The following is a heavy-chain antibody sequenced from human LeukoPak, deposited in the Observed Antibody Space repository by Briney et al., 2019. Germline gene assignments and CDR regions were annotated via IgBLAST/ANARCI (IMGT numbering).Heavy chain of an antibody. CDR1: GYSISSGYY. Sequence: PSETLSLTCAVSGYSISSGYYWGWIRQPPGKGLEWIGSIYHSGSTYYNPSLKSRVTISVDTSKNQFSLKLSSVTAADTAVYCCASDTRTVTSVLFDYWGQGTLVTVSS. V-gene: IGHV4-38-2*01. D-gene: IGHD4-17*01. CDR2: IYHSGST. J-gene: IGHJ4*02. CDR3: ASDTRTVTSVLFDY.